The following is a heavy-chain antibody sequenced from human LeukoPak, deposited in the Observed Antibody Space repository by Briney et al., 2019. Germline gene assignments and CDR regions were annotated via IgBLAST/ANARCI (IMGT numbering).Heavy chain of an antibody. J-gene: IGHJ6*03. CDR2: ISSNGGST. CDR1: GFTFSSYA. CDR3: ARDGEVVAASYYYYYYMDV. V-gene: IGHV3-64*01. D-gene: IGHD2-15*01. Sequence: PGGSLRLSCAASGFTFSSYAMHWVRQAPGKGLEYVSAISSNGGSTYYANSVKGRFTISRDNSKKPLYLRMNSLRAKRTALYYCARDGEVVAASYYYYYYMDVWGKGTTVTVSS.